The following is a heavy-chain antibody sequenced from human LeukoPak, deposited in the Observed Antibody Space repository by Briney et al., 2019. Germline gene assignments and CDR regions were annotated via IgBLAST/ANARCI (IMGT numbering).Heavy chain of an antibody. CDR1: GFTFSSYG. CDR3: AKDGVTIFGVVIIGQY. V-gene: IGHV3-30*02. CDR2: IRYDGSNK. J-gene: IGHJ4*02. Sequence: GGSLRLSCAASGFTFSSYGMHWVRQAPGKGLEWVAFIRYDGSNKYYADSVKGRFTISRDNSKNTLYLQMNSLRAEDTAVYYCAKDGVTIFGVVIIGQYWGQGTLVTVSS. D-gene: IGHD3-3*01.